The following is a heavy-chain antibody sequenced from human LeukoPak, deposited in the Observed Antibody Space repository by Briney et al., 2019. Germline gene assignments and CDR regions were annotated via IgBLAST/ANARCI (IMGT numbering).Heavy chain of an antibody. D-gene: IGHD2-2*01. CDR3: AARGYCSSTSCLLEY. CDR2: INSDGSST. V-gene: IGHV3-74*01. CDR1: GFTFSSYW. J-gene: IGHJ4*02. Sequence: GGSLRLSCAASGFTFSSYWMHWVRQAPGKGLVWVSHINSDGSSTSHADSVKGRFTISRDNAKSTLYLRMNSLRAEDTAVYYCAARGYCSSTSCLLEYWGQGTLVTVSS.